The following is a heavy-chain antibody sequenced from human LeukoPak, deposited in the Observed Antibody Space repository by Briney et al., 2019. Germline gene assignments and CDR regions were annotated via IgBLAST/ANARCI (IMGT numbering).Heavy chain of an antibody. V-gene: IGHV3-30*18. Sequence: GRSLRLSCAASGFTFSSYGMHWVRQAPGKGLEWVAVISYDGSNKYYADSVKGRFTISRDNSKNTLYLQMNSLRAEDTAVCYCAKEAHFWSGYYPYGMDVWGQGTTVTVSS. CDR2: ISYDGSNK. CDR3: AKEAHFWSGYYPYGMDV. CDR1: GFTFSSYG. D-gene: IGHD3-3*02. J-gene: IGHJ6*02.